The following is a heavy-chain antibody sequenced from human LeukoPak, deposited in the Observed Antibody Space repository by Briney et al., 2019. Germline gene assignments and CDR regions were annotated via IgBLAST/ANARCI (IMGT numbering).Heavy chain of an antibody. Sequence: ASVKVSCKASGGTFSSYAISWVRQAPGQGLEWMGRIIPILGIANYAQKFQGRVTITADKSTSTAYMELSSLRSEDTAVYYCARDSSSWSSFDYWGQGTLVTVSS. CDR2: IIPILGIA. D-gene: IGHD6-13*01. CDR1: GGTFSSYA. CDR3: ARDSSSWSSFDY. J-gene: IGHJ4*02. V-gene: IGHV1-69*04.